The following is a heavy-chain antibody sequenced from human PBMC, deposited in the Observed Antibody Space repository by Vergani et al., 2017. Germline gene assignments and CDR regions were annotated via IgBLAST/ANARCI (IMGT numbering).Heavy chain of an antibody. CDR2: ISYDGTQK. CDR1: GFTSSYYG. J-gene: IGHJ1*01. V-gene: IGHV3-30*03. CDR3: ATKSCGTPGCQIGYFRE. Sequence: QVHLVESGGGVVQPGRSLRLSCVVSGFTSSYYGMHWVRQAPGKGLEWVAVISYDGTQKYYADSVKVRFTISRDNSKSTLYLQMNSLRTEDTAVYYCATKSCGTPGCQIGYFREWGQDTLVTVSS. D-gene: IGHD2-21*01.